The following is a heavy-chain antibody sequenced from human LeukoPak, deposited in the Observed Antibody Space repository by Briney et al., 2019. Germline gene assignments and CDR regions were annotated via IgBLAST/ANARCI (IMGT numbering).Heavy chain of an antibody. CDR1: GGTFRSYA. CDR3: SRDRVVYESSGDGDAFDI. J-gene: IGHJ3*02. D-gene: IGHD3-22*01. CDR2: IIPIFGTA. Sequence: GASVKVSCKASGGTFRSYAISWVRQAPGQGLEWMGRIIPIFGTASYAQKFQGRVTITADKSTSTAYMELSSLRSEDTAVYYCSRDRVVYESSGDGDAFDIWGQGTMVTVSS. V-gene: IGHV1-69*06.